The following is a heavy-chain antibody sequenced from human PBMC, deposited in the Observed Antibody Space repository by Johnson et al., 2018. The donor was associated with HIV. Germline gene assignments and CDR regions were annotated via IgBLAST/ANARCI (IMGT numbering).Heavy chain of an antibody. J-gene: IGHJ3*02. V-gene: IGHV3-13*01. Sequence: VQLVESGGGSVQPGGSLRLSCAASGFSISNYDMHWVRQVTGKRLEWVSGIATTGDTYYLGSVKGRFTISRDNSKNTVYLLMNRLRAEDTAVYYCAKETQYKVGWDAFDIWGQGTMVTVSS. D-gene: IGHD1-14*01. CDR1: GFSISNYD. CDR3: AKETQYKVGWDAFDI. CDR2: IATTGDT.